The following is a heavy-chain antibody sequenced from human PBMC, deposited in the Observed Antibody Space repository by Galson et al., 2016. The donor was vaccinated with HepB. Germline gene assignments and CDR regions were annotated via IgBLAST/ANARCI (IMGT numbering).Heavy chain of an antibody. J-gene: IGHJ4*02. V-gene: IGHV1-2*06. D-gene: IGHD2-15*01. CDR2: INPNSGDT. CDR1: GYTFTVYY. CDR3: ARIGSNHNFDY. Sequence: SVKVSCKASGYTFTVYYMHWVRQAPGQGLEWMGRINPNSGDTNFAQNFQGRVTMTRDTSISTAYMELSRLRSDDTAVYYCARIGSNHNFDYWGQGTLGTVSS.